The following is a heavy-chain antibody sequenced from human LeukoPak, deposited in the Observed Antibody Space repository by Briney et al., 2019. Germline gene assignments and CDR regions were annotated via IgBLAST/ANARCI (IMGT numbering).Heavy chain of an antibody. J-gene: IGHJ6*02. Sequence: ASVRVSCKASGYTFTSYGISWVRQAPGQGLEWMGWISAYNGNTNYAQKLQGRVTMTTDTSTSTAYMELRSLRSDDTAVYYCASYPFYGSGRNYYYYYGMDVWGQGTTVTVSS. D-gene: IGHD3-10*01. CDR2: ISAYNGNT. CDR1: GYTFTSYG. V-gene: IGHV1-18*01. CDR3: ASYPFYGSGRNYYYYYGMDV.